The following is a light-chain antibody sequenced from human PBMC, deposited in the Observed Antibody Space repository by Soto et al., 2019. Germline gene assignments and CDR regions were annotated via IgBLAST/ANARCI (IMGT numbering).Light chain of an antibody. J-gene: IGLJ3*02. CDR1: NSDIGNHNL. Sequence: QSALTQPASVSGSPGQSITISCTGTNSDIGNHNLVSWYQQHPGEAPKLILFEGDQRPSGVSQRFSASKSGDTASLTISGLQAEDEADYYCYSYVGRSNGVFGGGTKVTVL. CDR3: YSYVGRSNGV. V-gene: IGLV2-23*01. CDR2: EGD.